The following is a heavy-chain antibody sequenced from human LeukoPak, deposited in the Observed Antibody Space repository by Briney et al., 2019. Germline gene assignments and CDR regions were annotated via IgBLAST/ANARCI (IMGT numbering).Heavy chain of an antibody. D-gene: IGHD3-10*02. CDR3: AELGITMIGGV. V-gene: IGHV3-23*01. J-gene: IGHJ6*04. Sequence: GRSLRLSCAASGFTFSSYAMGWVRQAPGKGLEWVSAISGSGGRTYYADSVKGRFTISRDNAKNSLYLQMNSLRAEDTAVYYCAELGITMIGGVWGKGTTVTISS. CDR2: ISGSGGRT. CDR1: GFTFSSYA.